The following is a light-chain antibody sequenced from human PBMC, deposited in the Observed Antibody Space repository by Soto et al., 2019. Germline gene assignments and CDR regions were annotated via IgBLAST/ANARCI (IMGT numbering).Light chain of an antibody. J-gene: IGKJ4*01. CDR2: GAS. CDR1: QSVSSSY. V-gene: IGKV3-20*01. Sequence: EIALTQSPGTLSLSPGERATLSCRASQSVSSSYLAWYQQKPGQAPRLLIYGASSRATGIPDRFSGSGSGTDFTLTISRLEPEDFAVYYCQQYGSSLRAFGGGTKVEIK. CDR3: QQYGSSLRA.